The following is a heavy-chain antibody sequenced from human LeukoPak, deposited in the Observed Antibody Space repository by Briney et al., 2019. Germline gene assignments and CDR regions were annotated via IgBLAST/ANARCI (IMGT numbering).Heavy chain of an antibody. CDR3: ASQARLAAAPNWFDP. V-gene: IGHV4-39*07. CDR2: MYYSDIHYYNP. D-gene: IGHD6-13*01. J-gene: IGHJ5*02. Sequence: SETLSLTCTVSGGPISSPAHFWGWIRQPPGKGLEWIGSMYYSDIHYYNPYYNPSLKSRVTISVDTSKNQFSLRLSSVTAADTAVYYCASQARLAAAPNWFDPWGQGTLVTVSS. CDR1: GGPISSPAHF.